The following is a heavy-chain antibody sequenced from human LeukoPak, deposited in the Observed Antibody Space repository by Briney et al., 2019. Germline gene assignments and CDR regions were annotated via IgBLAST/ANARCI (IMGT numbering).Heavy chain of an antibody. D-gene: IGHD4-17*01. J-gene: IGHJ4*02. CDR3: ARGPTVTTDY. Sequence: SETLSLTCTVSGGSISTSSNYWAWFRQPPGKGLEWIGNIYHSGSTYCNPSLKSRVTISADTSKNQFSLNLSSVTAADTAVYYCARGPTVTTDYWGQGTLVTVSS. V-gene: IGHV4-39*01. CDR1: GGSISTSSNY. CDR2: IYHSGST.